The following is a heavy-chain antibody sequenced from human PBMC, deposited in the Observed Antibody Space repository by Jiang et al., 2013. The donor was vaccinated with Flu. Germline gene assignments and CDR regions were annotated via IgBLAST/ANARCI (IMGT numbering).Heavy chain of an antibody. D-gene: IGHD4-17*01. CDR1: GYSFTTYS. Sequence: SVKISCKTSGYSFTTYSVNWVRQAPGQGLEWMGWINPNTGNPIYAQGFTGRFVFSLDTSVSTAYLQINNLETADTAVYYCARRSPTDYWGQGTLVTVSS. J-gene: IGHJ1*01. CDR3: ARRSPTDY. CDR2: INPNTGNP. V-gene: IGHV7-4-1*02.